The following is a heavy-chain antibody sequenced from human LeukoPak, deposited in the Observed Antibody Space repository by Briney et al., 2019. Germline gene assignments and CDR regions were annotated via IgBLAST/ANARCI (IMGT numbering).Heavy chain of an antibody. CDR1: GYSTSSSYY. Sequence: SETLSLTCAVSGYSTSSSYYWGWIRQPPGKGLEWIGTIYHSGSTHYNPSLKSRVTISVDTSKNQFSLKLSSVTAADTAVYYCARAIRRGYPVSTDYWGQGTLVTVSS. CDR2: IYHSGST. CDR3: ARAIRRGYPVSTDY. V-gene: IGHV4-38-2*01. J-gene: IGHJ4*02. D-gene: IGHD3-22*01.